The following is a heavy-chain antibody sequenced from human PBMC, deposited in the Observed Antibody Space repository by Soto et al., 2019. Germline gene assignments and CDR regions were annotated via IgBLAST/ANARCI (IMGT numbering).Heavy chain of an antibody. CDR3: AREGSRLRFLIAAAVNNWSDP. CDR2: INPNSGGT. CDR1: GYTFTGYY. J-gene: IGHJ5*02. D-gene: IGHD6-13*01. Sequence: ASVNVSCKASGYTFTGYYMHWVRQAPGQGLEWMGWINPNSGGTNYAQKFQGRVTMTRDTSISTAYMELSRLRSDDTAVYYCAREGSRLRFLIAAAVNNWSDPWGQGTLVTVSS. V-gene: IGHV1-2*02.